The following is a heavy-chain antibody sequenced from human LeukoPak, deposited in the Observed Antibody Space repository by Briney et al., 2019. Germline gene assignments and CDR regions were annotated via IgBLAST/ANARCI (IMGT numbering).Heavy chain of an antibody. V-gene: IGHV1-69*13. CDR1: GGTFSSYA. D-gene: IGHD2-21*02. J-gene: IGHJ4*02. Sequence: SVKVSCKASGGTFSSYAISWVRQAPGQGLEWRGGIIPIFGTANYAQKFQGRVTITADESTSTAYMELSSLRSEDTAVYYCARERAYCGGDCYNFDYWGQGTLVTVSS. CDR3: ARERAYCGGDCYNFDY. CDR2: IIPIFGTA.